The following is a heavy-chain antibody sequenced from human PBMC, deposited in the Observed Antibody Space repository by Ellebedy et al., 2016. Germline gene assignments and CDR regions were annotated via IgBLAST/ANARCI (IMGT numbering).Heavy chain of an antibody. CDR2: INPNNGGR. J-gene: IGHJ5*02. CDR1: GYTFTAYY. V-gene: IGHV1-2*02. CDR3: TRGFSIAVAGNWFDP. Sequence: ASVKVSCKASGYTFTAYYIHWVRQAPGQGLEWMGWINPNNGGRKYAQQFQGRVTLTRDTSISTAYMELSRLKSDDTAMYYCTRGFSIAVAGNWFDPWGQGTLVTVSS. D-gene: IGHD6-19*01.